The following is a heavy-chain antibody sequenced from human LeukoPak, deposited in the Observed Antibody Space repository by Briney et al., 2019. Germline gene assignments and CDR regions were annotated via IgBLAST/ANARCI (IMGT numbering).Heavy chain of an antibody. CDR1: GFTFSSYG. J-gene: IGHJ4*02. V-gene: IGHV3-33*08. D-gene: IGHD3-22*01. CDR3: VRGDSKGYYHYFDY. CDR2: IWYDGSNK. Sequence: WRSLTLSCAASGFTFSSYGMHWIRRAPGKGLEWVGVIWYDGSNKNYTDSVKGRFTISRDNSKNTVYLQLNSLRAEDTAVYYCVRGDSKGYYHYFDYWGQGTLVTVSS.